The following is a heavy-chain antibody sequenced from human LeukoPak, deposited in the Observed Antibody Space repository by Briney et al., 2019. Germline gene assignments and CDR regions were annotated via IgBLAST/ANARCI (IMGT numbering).Heavy chain of an antibody. J-gene: IGHJ4*02. V-gene: IGHV3-23*01. CDR2: ITASGDNT. D-gene: IGHD5-18*01. CDR1: GFTFSSYA. Sequence: GGSLRLSCAASGFTFSSYAMGWVRQAPGKGLEWVSAITASGDNTYYADSVKGRFTISRDNSKNTLYLQMNSLRAEDTAVYYCAKGNGYSYGRYYFDYWGQGTLVTVSS. CDR3: AKGNGYSYGRYYFDY.